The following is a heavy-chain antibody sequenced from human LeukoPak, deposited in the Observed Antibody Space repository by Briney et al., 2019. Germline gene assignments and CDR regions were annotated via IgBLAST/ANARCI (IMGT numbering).Heavy chain of an antibody. J-gene: IGHJ4*02. Sequence: GGSLRLFCAASGFTFSSYGMHWVRQAPGKGLEWVAVISYDGSNKYYADSVKGRFTISRDNSKNTLYLQMNSLRAEDTAVYYCAKSLYGGNSGSIDYWGQGTLVTVSS. D-gene: IGHD4-23*01. CDR2: ISYDGSNK. V-gene: IGHV3-30*18. CDR1: GFTFSSYG. CDR3: AKSLYGGNSGSIDY.